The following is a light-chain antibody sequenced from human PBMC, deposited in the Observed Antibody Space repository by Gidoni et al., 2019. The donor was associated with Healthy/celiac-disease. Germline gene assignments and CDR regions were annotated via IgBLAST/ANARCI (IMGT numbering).Light chain of an antibody. J-gene: IGKJ2*01. CDR2: GGT. CDR1: QSVSSSY. CDR3: QQGDT. V-gene: IGKV3-20*01. Sequence: DIVLTQSPVTLSLSPGERATLSCRASQSVSSSYLAWYQQKPGQAPGLLSYGGTSRATSIPDRVSESGSGTDFTLTKDRVEHEGYAVNNCQQGDTFGQGTKLEIK.